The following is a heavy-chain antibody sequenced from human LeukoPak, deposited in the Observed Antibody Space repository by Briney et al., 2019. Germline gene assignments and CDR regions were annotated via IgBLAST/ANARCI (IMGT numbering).Heavy chain of an antibody. CDR2: ISGRGGST. Sequence: GGSLRLSCAASGXTFSSYAMSWVRQAPGKGLEWVSTISGRGGSTFYADSVKGRFTISRDNSKNTLYLQMNSLRVEDTAVYYCAKAYCGGDCYSGVDFFDYWGQGTLVTVSS. D-gene: IGHD2-21*02. J-gene: IGHJ4*02. CDR3: AKAYCGGDCYSGVDFFDY. V-gene: IGHV3-23*01. CDR1: GXTFSSYA.